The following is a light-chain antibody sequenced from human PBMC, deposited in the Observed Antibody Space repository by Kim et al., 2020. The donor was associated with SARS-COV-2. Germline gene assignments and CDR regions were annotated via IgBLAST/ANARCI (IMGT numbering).Light chain of an antibody. CDR1: KLGDKY. CDR3: QAWDSSTFYV. J-gene: IGLJ1*01. CDR2: HNT. Sequence: SYELTQPPSVSVSPGKTATVTSFADKLGDKYISWYQQKPGQSPLLVIFHNTQRPSGIPERFSGSNSGNTATLTISGTQEMDEADYYCQAWDSSTFYVFGTGTKVTVL. V-gene: IGLV3-1*01.